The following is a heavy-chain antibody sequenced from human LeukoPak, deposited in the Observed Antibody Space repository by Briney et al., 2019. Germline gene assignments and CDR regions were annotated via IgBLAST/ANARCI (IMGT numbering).Heavy chain of an antibody. CDR3: ARSGGPDYYGSSAFEI. CDR1: GGSISSVSFY. Sequence: SETLSLTCTVSGGSISSVSFYWNWIRQPAGKGLEWIGRIYSSGSTHYNPSLKSRVTISLDTSKNRFSLQLSSVTAADTAMFYCARSGGPDYYGSSAFEIWGQGTMVTVSS. D-gene: IGHD3-22*01. V-gene: IGHV4-61*02. CDR2: IYSSGST. J-gene: IGHJ3*02.